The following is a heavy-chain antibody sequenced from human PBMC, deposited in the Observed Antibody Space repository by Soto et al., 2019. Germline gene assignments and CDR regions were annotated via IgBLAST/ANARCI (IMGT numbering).Heavy chain of an antibody. CDR1: GFTIYNYA. D-gene: IGHD1-20*01. Sequence: DVQLLESGGGLAQPGGSLRLSCAASGFTIYNYAMSWVRQAPGKGLEWVSAISASGDGTYYADSVKGRFFISRDTSKNTLYLQMNSLRAEDTAVYYCANRYNWNLYWGQGTLVTVSS. J-gene: IGHJ4*02. CDR3: ANRYNWNLY. V-gene: IGHV3-23*01. CDR2: ISASGDGT.